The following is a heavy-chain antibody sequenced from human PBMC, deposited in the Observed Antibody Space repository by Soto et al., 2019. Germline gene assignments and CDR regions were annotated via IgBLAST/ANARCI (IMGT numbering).Heavy chain of an antibody. CDR1: GFTFTTCW. J-gene: IGHJ4*02. D-gene: IGHD3-22*01. V-gene: IGHV3-7*03. Sequence: EVQLVESGGGLVQPGGSLRLSCAASGFTFTTCWMTWVRQAPGKGLEWVANINKDGSEKFYVDSVKGRFTISRDNAKNSLFLQMNSLRAEDTAVYYCATSPCEVNYYGVFDYWGQGALVTVSS. CDR2: INKDGSEK. CDR3: ATSPCEVNYYGVFDY.